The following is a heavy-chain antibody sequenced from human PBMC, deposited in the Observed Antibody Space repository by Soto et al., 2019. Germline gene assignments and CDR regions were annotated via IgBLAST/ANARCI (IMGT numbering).Heavy chain of an antibody. V-gene: IGHV3-23*01. CDR1: GFTFSSCA. CDR2: IIDSGAST. Sequence: EVQLLESGGGLVQPGGSLRLSCAASGFTFSSCAMGWVRQAPGKGLEWVSDIIDSGASTYYADSVKGRFTISRDNSKSTLYLKMNSLRDEDTALYYCAKGRSYYYYYGVDVWGQGTTVTVSS. CDR3: AKGRSYYYYYGVDV. J-gene: IGHJ6*02.